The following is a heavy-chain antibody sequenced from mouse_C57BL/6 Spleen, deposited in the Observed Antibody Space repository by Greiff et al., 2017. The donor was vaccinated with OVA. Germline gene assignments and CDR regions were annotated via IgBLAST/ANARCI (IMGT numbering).Heavy chain of an antibody. CDR3: ARDNGYEGACFAY. J-gene: IGHJ3*01. Sequence: EVKLMESGPGLVKPSQPVFLTCTVTGISITTGHYRWSWIRQFPGNKLEWIGYIYYSCTITYNPSLTSRTTITRDTPKNQFFLEMNSLTAEDTATYYCARDNGYEGACFAYWGQGTLVTVSA. D-gene: IGHD2-2*01. CDR1: GISITTGHYR. CDR2: IYYSCTI. V-gene: IGHV3-5*01.